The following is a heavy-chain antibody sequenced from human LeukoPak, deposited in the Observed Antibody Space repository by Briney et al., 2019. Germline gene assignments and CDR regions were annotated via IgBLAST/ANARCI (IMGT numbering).Heavy chain of an antibody. D-gene: IGHD3-3*01. CDR2: ISHDGSNK. J-gene: IGHJ4*02. CDR3: ARGTFWSGYCHDY. V-gene: IGHV3-30-3*01. CDR1: GFTFSNYA. Sequence: PGRSLRLSCAASGFTFSNYAMHWVRQAPGKGLGWVAVISHDGSNKYHADSVEGRFTISRDNSKNTLYLQMNSLRAEDTAVYYCARGTFWSGYCHDYWGQGTLVTVSS.